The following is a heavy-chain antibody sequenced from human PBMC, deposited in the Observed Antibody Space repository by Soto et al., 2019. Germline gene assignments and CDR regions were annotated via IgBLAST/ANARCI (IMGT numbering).Heavy chain of an antibody. V-gene: IGHV3-30-3*01. J-gene: IGHJ6*02. CDR3: GGGSGYYYYGMDV. Sequence: GGSLRLSCAASGFTFSSYAMHWVRQAPGKGLEWVAVISYDGSNKYYADSVKGRFTISRDNSKNTLYLQMNSLRAEDTAVYYCGGGSGYYYYGMDVWGQGTTVTVS. CDR2: ISYDGSNK. CDR1: GFTFSSYA. D-gene: IGHD3-16*01.